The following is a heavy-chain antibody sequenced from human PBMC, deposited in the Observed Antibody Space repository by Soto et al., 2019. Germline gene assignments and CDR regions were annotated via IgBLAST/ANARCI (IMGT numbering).Heavy chain of an antibody. D-gene: IGHD1-1*01. CDR3: ARAGKLVRRGGRYDY. CDR1: GGTFSSYA. V-gene: IGHV1-69*13. Sequence: ASVKVSCKASGGTFSSYAISWVRQAPGQGLEWMGGIIPIFGTANYAQKFQGRVTITADESTSTAYMELSSLRSEDTAVYYCARAGKLVRRGGRYDYWGQGTLVTVSS. J-gene: IGHJ4*02. CDR2: IIPIFGTA.